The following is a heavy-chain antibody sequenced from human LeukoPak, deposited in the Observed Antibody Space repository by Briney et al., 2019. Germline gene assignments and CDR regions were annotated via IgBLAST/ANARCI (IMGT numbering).Heavy chain of an antibody. CDR2: IYTSGST. CDR3: ARGYSSSWGGNWFDP. CDR1: GGSISSGSYY. Sequence: SQTLSLTCTVSGGSISSGSYYWSWIRQPAGKGLEWIGHIYTSGSTNYNPSLKSRVTISVDTSKNQFSLKLSSVTAADTAVYYCARGYSSSWGGNWFDPWGQGTLVTVSS. V-gene: IGHV4-61*09. D-gene: IGHD6-13*01. J-gene: IGHJ5*02.